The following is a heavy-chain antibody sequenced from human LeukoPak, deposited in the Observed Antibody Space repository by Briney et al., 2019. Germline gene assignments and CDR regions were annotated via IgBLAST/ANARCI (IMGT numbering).Heavy chain of an antibody. Sequence: PGGSLRLSCAASGFTFSSYEMNWVRQAPGKGLEWVSYISSSGSTIYYADSVKGRFTISRDNAKNSLYLQMNSLRAEDTAVYYCAWEITMMPDAFDIWGQGTMVTVSS. J-gene: IGHJ3*02. CDR2: ISSSGSTI. CDR3: AWEITMMPDAFDI. V-gene: IGHV3-48*03. CDR1: GFTFSSYE. D-gene: IGHD3-22*01.